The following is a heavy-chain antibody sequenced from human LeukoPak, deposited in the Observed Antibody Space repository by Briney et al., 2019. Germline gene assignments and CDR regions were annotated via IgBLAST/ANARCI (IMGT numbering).Heavy chain of an antibody. CDR3: ARDGAVAGTAYPEY. V-gene: IGHV1-2*02. CDR2: INPNSGGT. D-gene: IGHD6-19*01. Sequence: ASVKVSCKASGYTFTGYYMHWVRQAPGQGREWMGWINPNSGGTNYAQKFQGRVTMTRDTSISTAYMELSRLTSDDAAVYYCARDGAVAGTAYPEYWGQGTLVTVSS. CDR1: GYTFTGYY. J-gene: IGHJ4*02.